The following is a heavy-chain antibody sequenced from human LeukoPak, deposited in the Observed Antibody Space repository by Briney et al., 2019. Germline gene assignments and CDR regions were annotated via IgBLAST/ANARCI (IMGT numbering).Heavy chain of an antibody. CDR2: IYYSGST. Sequence: SETLSLTCTVSGGSISSGDYYWSWIRQPPGKGLEWIGYIYYSGSTYYNPSLKSRVTISVDTSKNQFSLKLSSVTAADTAVYYCASTINNDYGDYGRFNYWGQGTLVTVSS. CDR1: GGSISSGDYY. CDR3: ASTINNDYGDYGRFNY. V-gene: IGHV4-30-4*08. D-gene: IGHD4-17*01. J-gene: IGHJ4*02.